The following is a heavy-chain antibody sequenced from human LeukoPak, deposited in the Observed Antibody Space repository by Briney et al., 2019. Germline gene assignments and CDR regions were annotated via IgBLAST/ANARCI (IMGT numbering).Heavy chain of an antibody. J-gene: IGHJ6*03. Sequence: SETLSLTCTVSGGSISSFYWSWIRQPAGKGLEWIGRIYSGGITNYSPSLKSRVTMSVDTSNNQFSLKLTSMTAADTAVYYCARSYGYDNYYYYYMDVWGKGTTVTVSS. CDR3: ARSYGYDNYYYYYMDV. CDR2: IYSGGIT. D-gene: IGHD5-18*01. CDR1: GGSISSFY. V-gene: IGHV4-4*07.